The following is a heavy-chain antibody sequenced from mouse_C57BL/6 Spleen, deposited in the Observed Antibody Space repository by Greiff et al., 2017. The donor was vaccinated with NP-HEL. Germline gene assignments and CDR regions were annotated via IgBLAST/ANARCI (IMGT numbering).Heavy chain of an antibody. CDR1: GYTFTDYN. CDR3: ARNRIYDGYYVDY. V-gene: IGHV1-22*01. Sequence: EVQLQQSGPELVKPGASVKMSCKASGYTFTDYNMHWVKQSHGKSLEWIGYINPNNGGTSYNQKFKGKATLTVTKSSSTAYMELRSLTSEDSAVYYCARNRIYDGYYVDYWGQGTTLTVSS. CDR2: INPNNGGT. J-gene: IGHJ2*01. D-gene: IGHD2-3*01.